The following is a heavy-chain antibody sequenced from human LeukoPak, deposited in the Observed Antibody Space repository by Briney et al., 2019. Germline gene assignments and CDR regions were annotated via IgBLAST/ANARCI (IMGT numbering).Heavy chain of an antibody. CDR2: MYYTGRT. D-gene: IGHD3-10*01. V-gene: IGHV4-59*01. CDR3: ARFHSSRPLAGERFAYYLDY. Sequence: SEILSLTCAVSGVAISSYYGSWIRQPPGKGLEWIGGMYYTGRTKYNHFLKRRVTISVDTSQSQVPLQLSSVTAADTAVYYCARFHSSRPLAGERFAYYLDYWGQGTMVTVCS. CDR1: GVAISSYY. J-gene: IGHJ4*02.